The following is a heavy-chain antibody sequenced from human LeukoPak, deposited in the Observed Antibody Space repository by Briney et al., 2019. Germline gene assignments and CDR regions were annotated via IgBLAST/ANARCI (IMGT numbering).Heavy chain of an antibody. Sequence: PGGSLRLSCAASGFTFSSYAMNWVRQAPGKGLEWVSGISGSGPYTFYTDSVKGRFTISRDSSKNTLYLQMNSLRAEDTALHYCAKHGYCSGISCFFDFWGQGTLVTVSS. CDR2: ISGSGPYT. D-gene: IGHD2-2*03. V-gene: IGHV3-23*01. CDR3: AKHGYCSGISCFFDF. J-gene: IGHJ4*02. CDR1: GFTFSSYA.